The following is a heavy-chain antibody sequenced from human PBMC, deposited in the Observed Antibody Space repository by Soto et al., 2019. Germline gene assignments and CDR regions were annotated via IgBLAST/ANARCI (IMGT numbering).Heavy chain of an antibody. Sequence: GGSLRLSCSASGFTFSAYWMHWVRQVPGKGLTWVSRISDDGSTATYADSVKGRFVISRDNAKNSLYLEMSTLRADDSGLYYCARGPRVSSTGTGAHWGRGTLVTVSS. J-gene: IGHJ4*02. V-gene: IGHV3-74*01. CDR2: ISDDGSTA. CDR3: ARGPRVSSTGTGAH. D-gene: IGHD1-1*01. CDR1: GFTFSAYW.